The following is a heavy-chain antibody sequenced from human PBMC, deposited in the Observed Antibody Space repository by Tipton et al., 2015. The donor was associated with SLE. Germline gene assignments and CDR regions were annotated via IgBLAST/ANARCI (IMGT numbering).Heavy chain of an antibody. V-gene: IGHV4-59*01. CDR2: IYYRGGT. D-gene: IGHD3-3*01. CDR1: GGPLTNYY. CDR3: ARIYDFWSGYPSASGAFDT. Sequence: GLVKPSETLSLICTVSGGPLTNYYWSWIRQPPGKGLEWIGYIYYRGGTDPNPSLKSRVTISVDTYRNQFSLKLSSVTALDTARYYCARIYDFWSGYPSASGAFDTWGQGTMVTVSS. J-gene: IGHJ3*02.